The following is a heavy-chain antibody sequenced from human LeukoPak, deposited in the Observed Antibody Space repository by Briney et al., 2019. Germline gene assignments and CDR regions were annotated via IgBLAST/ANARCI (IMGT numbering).Heavy chain of an antibody. CDR2: ISASGGST. V-gene: IGHV3-23*01. J-gene: IGHJ3*02. CDR3: AKGRKSVTFSNAFDI. CDR1: GFTFSNYA. Sequence: GGSLRLSCAASGFTFSNYAMSWVRQAPGVGLEWVSGISASGGSTSFADSVRGRFTISRDNSKNTLYLQMNSLRAEDTAVYPRAKGRKSVTFSNAFDIWGQGTMVTVSS. D-gene: IGHD5/OR15-5a*01.